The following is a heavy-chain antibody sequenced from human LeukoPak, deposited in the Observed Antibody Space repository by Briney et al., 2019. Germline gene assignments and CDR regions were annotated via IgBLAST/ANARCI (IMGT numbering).Heavy chain of an antibody. Sequence: ASVKVPCKASGYTSTDYAMHWVRQAPGERLEWMGWINTGKGNTKYSQKFQGRVTITMDTSASTAYMELSSLRSEDTAVYYCARDHVVGLAPFDPWGQGTLVTVSS. CDR3: ARDHVVGLAPFDP. CDR1: GYTSTDYA. D-gene: IGHD2-15*01. J-gene: IGHJ5*02. V-gene: IGHV1-3*04. CDR2: INTGKGNT.